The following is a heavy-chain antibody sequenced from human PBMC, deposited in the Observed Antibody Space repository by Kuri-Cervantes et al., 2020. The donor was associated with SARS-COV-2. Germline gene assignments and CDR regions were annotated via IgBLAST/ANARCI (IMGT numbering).Heavy chain of an antibody. CDR1: GGSISSSNW. V-gene: IGHV4-4*02. Sequence: GSLRLSCAVSGGSISSSNWWSWVRQPPGKGLGWIGEIYHSGSTNYNPSLKSRVTISVDKSKNQFSLKLSSVTAADTAVYYCARSTGIVVVPAAIWDYFDYWGQGTLVTVSS. CDR3: ARSTGIVVVPAAIWDYFDY. J-gene: IGHJ4*02. CDR2: IYHSGST. D-gene: IGHD2-2*01.